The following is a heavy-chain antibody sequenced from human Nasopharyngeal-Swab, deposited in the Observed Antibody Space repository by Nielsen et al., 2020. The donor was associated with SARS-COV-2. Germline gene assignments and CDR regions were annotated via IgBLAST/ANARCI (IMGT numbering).Heavy chain of an antibody. CDR1: GFTFTSSA. D-gene: IGHD1/OR15-1a*01. V-gene: IGHV1-58*01. J-gene: IGHJ2*01. Sequence: SVKVSCKASGFTFTSSAVQWVRQARGQRLEWIGWIVVGSGYTNYAQKFQERVTITRDMSISTAYMEVSSLRSEDTAVYFCAEDLQTTMAHWYFDLWGRGTLVTVSS. CDR3: AEDLQTTMAHWYFDL. CDR2: IVVGSGYT.